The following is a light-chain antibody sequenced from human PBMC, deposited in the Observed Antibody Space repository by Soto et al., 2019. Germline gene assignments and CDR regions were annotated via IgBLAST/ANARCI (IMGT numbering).Light chain of an antibody. Sequence: QSALTQPPSVSGTPGQSVTISCTGTSSDVGGYSYDSWYQHHPGKAPKLIFDDVSERPSGVPDRFSGSKSGNTGNTASLTISGHQAEADADYCCCSYAGSSPHVFGSGTKLTV. CDR3: CSYAGSSPHV. V-gene: IGLV2-11*01. CDR1: SSDVGGYSY. J-gene: IGLJ1*01. CDR2: DVS.